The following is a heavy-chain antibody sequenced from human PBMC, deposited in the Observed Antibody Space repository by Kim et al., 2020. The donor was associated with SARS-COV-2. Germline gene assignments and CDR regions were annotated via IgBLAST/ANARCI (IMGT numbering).Heavy chain of an antibody. CDR2: INPNSGDT. Sequence: ASVKVSCKASGYTFTGYYMHWVRQAPGQGLEWMGWINPNSGDTNYAQKFQGRVTMTRDTSISTAYMELSRLRSDDTAVYYCARELITMVRGVRDSLGYWGQGTLVTVSS. D-gene: IGHD3-10*01. CDR1: GYTFTGYY. J-gene: IGHJ4*02. CDR3: ARELITMVRGVRDSLGY. V-gene: IGHV1-2*02.